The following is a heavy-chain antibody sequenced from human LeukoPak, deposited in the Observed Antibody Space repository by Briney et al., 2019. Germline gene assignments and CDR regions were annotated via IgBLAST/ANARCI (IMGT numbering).Heavy chain of an antibody. V-gene: IGHV4-39*01. D-gene: IGHD3-22*01. J-gene: IGHJ4*02. CDR1: GGSISSNSYY. Sequence: SETLSLTCTVSGGSISSNSYYWGWIRQPPGKGLEWIGNIYYSEGIYYNPSLKSRVIISVDTSKNQFSLKLGSVTAADTAVYYCARQSSSDYYPAYFDYWGQGTPVTVSS. CDR3: ARQSSSDYYPAYFDY. CDR2: IYYSEGI.